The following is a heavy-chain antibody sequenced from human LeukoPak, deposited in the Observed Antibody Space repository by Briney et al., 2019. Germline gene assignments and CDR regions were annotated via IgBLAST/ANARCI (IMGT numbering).Heavy chain of an antibody. Sequence: SETLSLTCTVSGDSISSSSYYWGWIRQPPRKGLEWIGSIYYSGSTYYNPSLKSRVTISVDTSKNQFSLKLSSVTAADTAVYYCARDSRYSSSKAYYYGMDVWGQGTTVTVSS. CDR3: ARDSRYSSSKAYYYGMDV. D-gene: IGHD6-13*01. CDR2: IYYSGST. V-gene: IGHV4-39*02. CDR1: GDSISSSSYY. J-gene: IGHJ6*02.